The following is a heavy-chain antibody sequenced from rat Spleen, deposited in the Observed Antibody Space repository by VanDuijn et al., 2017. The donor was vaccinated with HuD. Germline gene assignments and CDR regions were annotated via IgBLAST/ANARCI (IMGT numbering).Heavy chain of an antibody. CDR2: MWTGGIT. Sequence: QVQLKESGPGLVQPSQTLSLTCTVSGFSLTRYHVSWVRQPPGRGLEWMGVMWTGGITAYNSLLKSRLSISRDTSKSQVFLKMNSQQTEDTATYYFARARTYYGCNSYYLDCWGQGVMVTVST. CDR1: GFSLTRYH. J-gene: IGHJ2*01. D-gene: IGHD1-9*01. V-gene: IGHV2-43*01. CDR3: ARARTYYGCNSYYLDC.